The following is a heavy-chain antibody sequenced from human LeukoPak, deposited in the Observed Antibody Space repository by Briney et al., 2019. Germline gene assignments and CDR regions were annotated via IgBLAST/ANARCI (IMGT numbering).Heavy chain of an antibody. CDR2: INPSGGST. CDR3: ARAHSNYGWFDP. Sequence: GASVKVSCKASGYTFTSYYMHWVRQAPGQGLEWMGIINPSGGSTGYAQKFQGRVTMARDTSTSTVYMELSSLRSEDTAVYYCARAHSNYGWFDPWGQGTLVTVSS. J-gene: IGHJ5*02. D-gene: IGHD4-4*01. CDR1: GYTFTSYY. V-gene: IGHV1-46*01.